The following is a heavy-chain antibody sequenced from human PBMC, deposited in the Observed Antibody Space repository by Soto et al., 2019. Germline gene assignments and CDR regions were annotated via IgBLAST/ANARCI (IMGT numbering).Heavy chain of an antibody. D-gene: IGHD2-8*01. J-gene: IGHJ5*02. Sequence: PSETLSLTCAVSGYSISSGYYWGWIRQPPGKGLEWIGSIYHSGSTYYNPSLKSRATISVDTSKNQFSLKLSSVTAADTAVYYCAKSLYCTNGVCSSWFDPWGQGTLVTVSS. V-gene: IGHV4-38-2*01. CDR3: AKSLYCTNGVCSSWFDP. CDR1: GYSISSGYY. CDR2: IYHSGST.